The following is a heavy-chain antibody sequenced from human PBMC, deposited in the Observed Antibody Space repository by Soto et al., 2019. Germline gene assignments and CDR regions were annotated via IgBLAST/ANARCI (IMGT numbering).Heavy chain of an antibody. D-gene: IGHD6-13*01. J-gene: IGHJ4*02. CDR2: ISSSSSAI. CDR1: GFTFTTYS. Sequence: GGSLRLSCAASGFTFTTYSMNWVRQAPGKGLEWVSYISSSSSAIYYADSVKGRFTISRDNAKNSLYLQMSSLRAEDTAVYYCARVQQVLLTNYWGQGTLVTVSS. CDR3: ARVQQVLLTNY. V-gene: IGHV3-48*01.